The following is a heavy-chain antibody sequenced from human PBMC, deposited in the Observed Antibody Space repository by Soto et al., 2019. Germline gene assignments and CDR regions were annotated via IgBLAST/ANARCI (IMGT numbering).Heavy chain of an antibody. V-gene: IGHV1-69*13. Sequence: SVKVSCKASGGTFSSYAISWVRQAPGQGLEWMGGIIPIFGTANYAQKFQGRVTITADESTSTAYMELSSLRSEDTAVYYCARNGYSYGRLTMVVWGLGTTVTVSS. CDR3: ARNGYSYGRLTMVV. D-gene: IGHD5-18*01. CDR2: IIPIFGTA. J-gene: IGHJ6*02. CDR1: GGTFSSYA.